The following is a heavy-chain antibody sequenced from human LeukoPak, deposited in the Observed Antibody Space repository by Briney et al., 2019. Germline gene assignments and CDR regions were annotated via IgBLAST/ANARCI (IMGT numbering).Heavy chain of an antibody. Sequence: KPGGSLRLSCAASGFTFTSYSMNWVRQAPGKGREWVSCISSSGTYIYYADSVKGRFTISRDNAKNSLYLQMNSLSAEDTAVYYCASSGGYSGYDFLDYWGQGTLVTVSS. J-gene: IGHJ4*02. CDR2: ISSSGTYI. CDR1: GFTFTSYS. V-gene: IGHV3-21*01. D-gene: IGHD5-12*01. CDR3: ASSGGYSGYDFLDY.